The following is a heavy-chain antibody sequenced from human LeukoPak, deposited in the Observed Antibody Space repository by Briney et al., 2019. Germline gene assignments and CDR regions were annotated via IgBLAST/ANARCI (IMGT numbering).Heavy chain of an antibody. J-gene: IGHJ4*02. V-gene: IGHV3-21*06. CDR3: VKDLDFRADC. D-gene: IGHD2/OR15-2a*01. Sequence: GGSLRLSCAASGFSFSTYSMFWVRQAPGKGLEWVSSVSGTSEYIYYADSVRGRFTISRDNAKNTVYLQMNSLRAEDTALYYCVKDLDFRADCWGQGTLVTVSS. CDR1: GFSFSTYS. CDR2: VSGTSEYI.